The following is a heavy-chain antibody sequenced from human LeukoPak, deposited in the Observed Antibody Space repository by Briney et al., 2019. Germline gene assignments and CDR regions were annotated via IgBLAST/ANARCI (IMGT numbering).Heavy chain of an antibody. CDR2: IYISGST. CDR1: GGSIGSYY. Sequence: SEALSLTCTVSGGSIGSYYWSWIRQPAGKGLEWIGRIYISGSTDYNPSLKSRGTMSIDTSKNQFSLQLVSVTAADTAVYFCASFGNSAFDIWGQGTMVTVSS. CDR3: ASFGNSAFDI. D-gene: IGHD1-14*01. J-gene: IGHJ3*02. V-gene: IGHV4-4*07.